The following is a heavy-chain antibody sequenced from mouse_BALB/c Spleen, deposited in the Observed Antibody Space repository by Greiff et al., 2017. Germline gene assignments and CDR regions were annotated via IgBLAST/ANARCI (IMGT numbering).Heavy chain of an antibody. J-gene: IGHJ2*01. Sequence: EVMLVESGPGLVKPSQSLSLTCTVTGYSITSDYAWNWIRQFPGNKLEWMGYISYSGSTSYNPSLKSRISITRDTSKNQFFLQLNSVTTEDTATYYCARNYDYDYFDYWGQGTTLTVSS. V-gene: IGHV3-2*02. CDR2: ISYSGST. D-gene: IGHD2-4*01. CDR1: GYSITSDYA. CDR3: ARNYDYDYFDY.